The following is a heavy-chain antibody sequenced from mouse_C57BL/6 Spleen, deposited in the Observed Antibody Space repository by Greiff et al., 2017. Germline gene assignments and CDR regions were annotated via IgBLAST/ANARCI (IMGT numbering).Heavy chain of an antibody. CDR3: ARYYYGSSYFDY. CDR1: GYAFSSYW. J-gene: IGHJ2*01. Sequence: QVQLQQSGAELVKPGASVKISCKASGYAFSSYWMNWVKQRSGKGLEWIGQIYPGDGDTNYNGKFKGKATLTADKSSSTAYMQLSSLTSEDSAVYYCARYYYGSSYFDYWGQGTTLTVSS. CDR2: IYPGDGDT. V-gene: IGHV1-80*01. D-gene: IGHD1-1*01.